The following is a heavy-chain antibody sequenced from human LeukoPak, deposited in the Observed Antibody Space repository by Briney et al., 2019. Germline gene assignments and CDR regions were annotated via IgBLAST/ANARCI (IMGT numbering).Heavy chain of an antibody. CDR2: IYYSGST. J-gene: IGHJ5*02. CDR3: ARDVGFGELNWFDP. CDR1: GGSISSYY. Sequence: SETLSLTCTVSGGSISSYYWSWNRQPPGKGLEWIGYIYYSGSTNYNPSLKSRVTISVDTSKNQFSLKLSSVTAADTAVYYCARDVGFGELNWFDPWGQGTLVTVSS. D-gene: IGHD3-10*01. V-gene: IGHV4-59*12.